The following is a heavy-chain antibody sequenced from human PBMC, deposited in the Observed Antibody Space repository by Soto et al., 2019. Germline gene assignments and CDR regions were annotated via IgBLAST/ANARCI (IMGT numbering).Heavy chain of an antibody. D-gene: IGHD2-15*01. CDR1: GFTFSSYA. J-gene: IGHJ4*02. V-gene: IGHV3-23*01. CDR2: ISGSGGST. Sequence: EVQLLESGGGLVQPGGSLRLSCAASGFTFSSYAISWVRQAPGKGLEWVSAISGSGGSTYYADSVKGRFTISRDNSKNTLYLQMTSLRAEDTAVYYWAPPKGWFQAFDYWGQGTLVTVSS. CDR3: APPKGWFQAFDY.